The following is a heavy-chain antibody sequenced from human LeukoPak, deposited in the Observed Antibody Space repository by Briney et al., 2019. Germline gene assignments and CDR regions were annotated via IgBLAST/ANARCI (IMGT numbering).Heavy chain of an antibody. Sequence: PGGSLTLSCAPSAFTFSSYAMHWVRHAPGEGREWVGWMNPNNGGTNYAQNFQGRVTMTRDTSISTAYMELSSLRSDETAFYYCAGGSSPRESTIFYWGQGTLVTVSS. CDR3: AGGSSPRESTIFY. V-gene: IGHV1-2*02. CDR2: MNPNNGGT. CDR1: AFTFSSYA. D-gene: IGHD5/OR15-5a*01. J-gene: IGHJ4*02.